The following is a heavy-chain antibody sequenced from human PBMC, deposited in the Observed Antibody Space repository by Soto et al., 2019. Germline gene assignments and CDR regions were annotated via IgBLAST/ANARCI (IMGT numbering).Heavy chain of an antibody. CDR2: IYYTGST. Sequence: SETLSLTCTVSSGSISTYYWSWIRQPPGKGLEWIGYIYYTGSTNYNPSLKTRVAISVDTSKNQFSLKLSSVTAADTAVYYCARSSFWWFDPWGQGTLVTVSS. CDR1: SGSISTYY. J-gene: IGHJ5*02. CDR3: ARSSFWWFDP. V-gene: IGHV4-59*01. D-gene: IGHD3-3*01.